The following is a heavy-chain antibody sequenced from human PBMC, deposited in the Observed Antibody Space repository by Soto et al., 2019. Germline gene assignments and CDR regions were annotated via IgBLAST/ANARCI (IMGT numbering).Heavy chain of an antibody. CDR1: GFTFSGYW. D-gene: IGHD3-16*02. J-gene: IGHJ4*02. CDR2: IKEDGSEK. CDR3: AKHDYVWGSYRTCNY. Sequence: EVHLVESGGHLVQPGGFLSLSCAGSGFTFSGYWMSWVSQAPGKGLEWVANIKEDGSEKYYVDSVEGRFTISRDNAKNSLYLQMNSLRAEDTGVDYCAKHDYVWGSYRTCNYWGQGTLVTVSS. V-gene: IGHV3-7*01.